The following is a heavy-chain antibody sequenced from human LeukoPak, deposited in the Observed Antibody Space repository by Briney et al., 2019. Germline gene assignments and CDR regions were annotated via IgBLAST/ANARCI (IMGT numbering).Heavy chain of an antibody. V-gene: IGHV4-59*01. J-gene: IGHJ6*03. CDR1: GGSISSYY. CDR3: ARAIYYYMGV. Sequence: PSETLSLTCTVSGGSISSYYWSWIRQPPGKGLQWIGYISYSGSAKYNPSLKSRVTISADTSKNQFSLKLSSVTAADTAVYYCARAIYYYMGVWGKGTTVTISS. CDR2: ISYSGSA.